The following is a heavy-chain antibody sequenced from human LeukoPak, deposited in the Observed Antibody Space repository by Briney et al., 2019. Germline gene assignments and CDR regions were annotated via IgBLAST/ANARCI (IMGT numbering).Heavy chain of an antibody. D-gene: IGHD6-19*01. CDR3: ARAGYSSGWFDY. CDR2: IYYSGST. J-gene: IGHJ4*02. Sequence: PSETLSLTCTVSGGSISSYYWSWIRQPPGKGLEWIGYIYYSGSTNYNPSPKSRVTISVDTSKNQFSLKLSSVTAADTAVYYCARAGYSSGWFDYWGQGTLVTVSS. V-gene: IGHV4-59*01. CDR1: GGSISSYY.